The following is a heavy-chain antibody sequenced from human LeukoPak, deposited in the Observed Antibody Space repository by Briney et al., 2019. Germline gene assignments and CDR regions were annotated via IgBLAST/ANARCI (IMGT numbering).Heavy chain of an antibody. V-gene: IGHV4-61*02. D-gene: IGHD5-12*01. CDR2: IYTSGST. Sequence: SQTLSLTCTVSGGSISSGSYYWSWIRQPAGKGLEWIGRIYTSGSTYYNPSLKSRVTISVDTSKNQFSLKLSSVTAADTAVCYCARKDPGYSGYSDFDYWGQGTLVTVSS. CDR3: ARKDPGYSGYSDFDY. J-gene: IGHJ4*02. CDR1: GGSISSGSYY.